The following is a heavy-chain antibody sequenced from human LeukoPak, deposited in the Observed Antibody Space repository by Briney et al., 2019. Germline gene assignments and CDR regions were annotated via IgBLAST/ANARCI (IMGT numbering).Heavy chain of an antibody. CDR3: VRSAGTSAAGTEFSNWRDP. CDR1: GYTFTGYY. CDR2: INPSSGGT. V-gene: IGHV1-2*06. D-gene: IGHD6-13*01. J-gene: IGHJ5*02. Sequence: GASVKVSCKASGYTFTGYYMHWVRQAPGQGLEWMGRINPSSGGTNYAQKFKGRVTMTRDTSICTAYMELSRLRSDDTAVYYFVRSAGTSAAGTEFSNWRDPLLEGTLVTDSP.